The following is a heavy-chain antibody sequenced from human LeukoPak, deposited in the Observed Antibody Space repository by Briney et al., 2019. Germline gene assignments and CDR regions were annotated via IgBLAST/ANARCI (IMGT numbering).Heavy chain of an antibody. CDR1: GFPFTNYE. Sequence: TGGSLRLSCAASGFPFTNYEMNWVRQAPGKGLEWASYISSSGSTIYYADSVKGRFTISRDNAKNSLYLQMNSLRAEDTGVYYCARDGSRYRSSWYPFDYWGQGTLVTVSS. CDR2: ISSSGSTI. D-gene: IGHD6-13*01. J-gene: IGHJ4*02. CDR3: ARDGSRYRSSWYPFDY. V-gene: IGHV3-48*03.